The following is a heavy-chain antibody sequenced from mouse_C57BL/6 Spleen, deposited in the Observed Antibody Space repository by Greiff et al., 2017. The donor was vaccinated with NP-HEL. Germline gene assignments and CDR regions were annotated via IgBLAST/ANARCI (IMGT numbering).Heavy chain of an antibody. CDR3: ARDGNYGYYYAMDY. CDR2: ISYDGSN. V-gene: IGHV3-6*01. J-gene: IGHJ4*01. Sequence: VQLKQSGPGLVKPSQSLSLPCSVTGYSITSGYYWNWIRQFPGNKLEWMGYISYDGSNNYNPSLKNRISITRDTSKNQFFLKLNSVTTEDTATYYCARDGNYGYYYAMDYWGQGTSVTVSS. D-gene: IGHD2-1*01. CDR1: GYSITSGYY.